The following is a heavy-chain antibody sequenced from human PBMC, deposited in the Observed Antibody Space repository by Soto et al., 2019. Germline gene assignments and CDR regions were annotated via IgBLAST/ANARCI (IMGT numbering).Heavy chain of an antibody. J-gene: IGHJ4*02. CDR3: AKRGRYYYDTSGYGY. CDR1: GFTFSSYA. D-gene: IGHD3-22*01. Sequence: EVQLLESGGGLVQPGGSLRLSCAASGFTFSSYAMSWVRQAPGKGLEWVSAISGSGGSTYYADSVKGRFPISRDNSKNTLYLQRSSLRAEDTAVYYCAKRGRYYYDTSGYGYWGQGTLVTVSS. CDR2: ISGSGGST. V-gene: IGHV3-23*01.